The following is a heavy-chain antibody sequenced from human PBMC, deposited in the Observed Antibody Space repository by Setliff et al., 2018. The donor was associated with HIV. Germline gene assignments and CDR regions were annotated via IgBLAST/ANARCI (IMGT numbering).Heavy chain of an antibody. D-gene: IGHD3-10*01. J-gene: IGHJ4*02. Sequence: GSLRLSCAASGFTFSSYAMHWVRQALGKGLVWVSRINSDGSSTSYADSVKGRFTISRDNSKNTLYLQMNSLRAEDTAVYYCARDQVANYYGSGIDYWGQGTLVTVSS. CDR1: GFTFSSYA. CDR3: ARDQVANYYGSGIDY. V-gene: IGHV3-74*01. CDR2: INSDGSST.